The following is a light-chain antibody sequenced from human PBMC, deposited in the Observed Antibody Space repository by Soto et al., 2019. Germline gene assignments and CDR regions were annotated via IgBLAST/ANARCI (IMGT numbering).Light chain of an antibody. CDR2: ATS. CDR1: QRVSGSY. V-gene: IGKV3-20*01. Sequence: EIVLTQSPGTLSLSPGERATLSCRASQRVSGSYLAWYQQKYGQAPRLLIYATSRKATGIPDRFSGSWSGTDLPLTISRLEPEDVAVYYCHHYGSSPWTSGQGTTVEIK. J-gene: IGKJ1*01. CDR3: HHYGSSPWT.